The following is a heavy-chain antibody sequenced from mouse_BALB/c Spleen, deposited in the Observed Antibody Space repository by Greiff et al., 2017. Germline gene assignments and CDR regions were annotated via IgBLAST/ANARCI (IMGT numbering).Heavy chain of an antibody. D-gene: IGHD2-2*01. CDR3: ARDDGYDGYAMDY. Sequence: EVQGVESGGGLVKPGGSLKLSCAASGFTFSSYAMSWVRQSPEKRLEWVAEISSGGSYTYYPDTVTGRFTISRDNAKNTLYLEMSSLRSEDTAMYYCARDDGYDGYAMDYWGQGTSVTVSS. CDR2: ISSGGSYT. V-gene: IGHV5-9-4*01. CDR1: GFTFSSYA. J-gene: IGHJ4*01.